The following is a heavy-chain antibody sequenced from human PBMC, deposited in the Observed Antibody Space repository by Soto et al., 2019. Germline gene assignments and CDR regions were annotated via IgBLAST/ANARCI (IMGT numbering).Heavy chain of an antibody. Sequence: QPGGSLRLSCAASGFTFSSYGMHWVRQAPGKGLEWVAVISYDGGNKYHADSVQGRFTISRDNSKKTLYLQMNSLRTEDTAVYYCAKDLRGISAAGTFFDYWGQGTLVTVSS. V-gene: IGHV3-30*18. CDR3: AKDLRGISAAGTFFDY. CDR2: ISYDGGNK. J-gene: IGHJ4*02. D-gene: IGHD6-13*01. CDR1: GFTFSSYG.